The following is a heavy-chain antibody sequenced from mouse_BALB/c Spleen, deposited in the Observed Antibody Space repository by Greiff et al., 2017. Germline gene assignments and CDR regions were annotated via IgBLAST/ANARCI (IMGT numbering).Heavy chain of an antibody. CDR1: GFTFSSFG. D-gene: IGHD1-2*01. Sequence: EVKLMESGGGLVQPGGSRKLSCAASGFTFSSFGMHWVRQAPEKGLEWVAYISSGSSTIYYADTVKGRFTISRDNPKNTLFLQMTSLRSEDTAMYYCARGIGYYYAMDYWGQGTSVTVSS. J-gene: IGHJ4*01. CDR2: ISSGSSTI. CDR3: ARGIGYYYAMDY. V-gene: IGHV5-17*02.